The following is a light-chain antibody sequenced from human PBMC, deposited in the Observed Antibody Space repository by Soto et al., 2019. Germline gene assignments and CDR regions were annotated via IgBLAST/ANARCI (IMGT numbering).Light chain of an antibody. CDR3: QQYGSSPST. CDR1: QSVYSTY. J-gene: IGKJ1*01. CDR2: GSS. V-gene: IGKV3-20*01. Sequence: EIVLTQSPGTLSLSPGDTATLSCRASQSVYSTYLAWYQHKVGQAPRLLIYGSSTRATGIPDRFSGSGYGTEFTLTIRRLEPEDFAVYYCQQYGSSPSTFGQGTKVEVK.